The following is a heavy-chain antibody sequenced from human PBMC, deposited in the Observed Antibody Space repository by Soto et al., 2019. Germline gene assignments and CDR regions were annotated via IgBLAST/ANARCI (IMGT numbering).Heavy chain of an antibody. D-gene: IGHD4-17*01. CDR2: ISSSSSYI. Sequence: GGSLRLSCAASGFTFSSYSMNWVRQAPGKGLEWVSSISSSSSYIYYADSVKGRFTISRVNAKNSLYLQMNSLRAEDTAVYKCATVPEYGDPRRGYLDYWGQGTQVTVS. CDR3: ATVPEYGDPRRGYLDY. CDR1: GFTFSSYS. J-gene: IGHJ4*02. V-gene: IGHV3-21*01.